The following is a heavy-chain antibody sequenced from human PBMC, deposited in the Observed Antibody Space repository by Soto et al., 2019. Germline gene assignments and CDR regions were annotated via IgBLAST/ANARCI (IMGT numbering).Heavy chain of an antibody. J-gene: IGHJ6*03. CDR3: ARGTRKDYSNYHYYYYMDV. CDR2: ISAYNGNT. Sequence: GASVKVSCKASGYTFTSYGISWVQQAPGQGLEWMGWISAYNGNTNYAQKLQGRVTMTTDTSTSTAYMELRSLRSDDTAVYYCARGTRKDYSNYHYYYYMDVWGKGTTVTVSS. V-gene: IGHV1-18*01. D-gene: IGHD4-4*01. CDR1: GYTFTSYG.